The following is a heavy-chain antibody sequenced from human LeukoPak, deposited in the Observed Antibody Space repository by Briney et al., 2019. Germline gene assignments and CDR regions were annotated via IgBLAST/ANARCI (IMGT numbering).Heavy chain of an antibody. CDR1: GYTFTGYY. CDR3: ARDRYYGSGSYRHYFDY. J-gene: IGHJ4*02. Sequence: ASVKVSCKASGYTFTGYYMHWVRQAPGQGLEWMGWINPNSGGTNYAQKFQGRVTMTRDTSISTAYMELSRLRAEDTAVYYCARDRYYGSGSYRHYFDYWGQGTLVTVSS. V-gene: IGHV1-2*02. CDR2: INPNSGGT. D-gene: IGHD3-10*01.